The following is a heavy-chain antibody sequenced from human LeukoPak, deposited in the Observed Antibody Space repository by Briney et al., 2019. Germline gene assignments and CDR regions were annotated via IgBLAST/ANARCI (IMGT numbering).Heavy chain of an antibody. CDR3: AKGRSLLWFGELLLNWFDP. D-gene: IGHD3-10*01. Sequence: SETLSLTCTVSGGSISSSSYYWGWIRQPPGKGLEWIGSIYYSGSTYYNPSLKSRVTISVDTSKNQFSLKLSSVTAADPAVYYFAKGRSLLWFGELLLNWFDPWGQGTLVTVSS. CDR1: GGSISSSSYY. V-gene: IGHV4-39*01. J-gene: IGHJ5*02. CDR2: IYYSGST.